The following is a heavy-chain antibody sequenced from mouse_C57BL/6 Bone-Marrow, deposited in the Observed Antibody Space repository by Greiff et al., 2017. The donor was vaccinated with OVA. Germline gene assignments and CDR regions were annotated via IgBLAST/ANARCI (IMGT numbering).Heavy chain of an antibody. V-gene: IGHV14-4*01. CDR3: TTVDGYSYYVDY. Sequence: VQLQQSGAELVRPGASVKLSCTASGFNIKDDYMHWVKQRPEQGLEWIGWIDPENGDTEYASKFQGKATITADTSSNTAYLQLSSLTSEDTAVYYGTTVDGYSYYVDYWGQGTTLTVSS. CDR1: GFNIKDDY. D-gene: IGHD2-3*01. CDR2: IDPENGDT. J-gene: IGHJ2*01.